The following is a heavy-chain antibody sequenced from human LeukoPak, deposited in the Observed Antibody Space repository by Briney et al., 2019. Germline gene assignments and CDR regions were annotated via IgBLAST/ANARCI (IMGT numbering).Heavy chain of an antibody. CDR1: GFTFSNYG. CDR3: ARGARHDY. D-gene: IGHD6-6*01. Sequence: PGGSLRLSCAASGFTFSNYGIHWVRQAPGKGLEWVAVISYDGSNKYYADSVKGRFTISRDNSKNTLYLQMNSLRAEDTAVYYCARGARHDYWGQGTLVTVSS. V-gene: IGHV3-30*03. J-gene: IGHJ4*02. CDR2: ISYDGSNK.